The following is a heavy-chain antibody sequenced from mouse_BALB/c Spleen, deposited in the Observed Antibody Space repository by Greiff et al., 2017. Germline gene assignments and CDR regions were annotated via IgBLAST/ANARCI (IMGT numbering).Heavy chain of an antibody. D-gene: IGHD2-3*01. CDR3: ARQEDDGYFGGFAY. CDR1: GFAFSSYD. Sequence: EVQLVESGGGLVKPGGSLKLSCAASGFAFSSYDMSWVRQTPEKRLEWVAYISSGGGSTYYPDTVKGRFTISRDNAKNTLYLQMSSLKSEDTAMYYCARQEDDGYFGGFAYWGQGTLVTVSA. V-gene: IGHV5-12-1*01. J-gene: IGHJ3*01. CDR2: ISSGGGST.